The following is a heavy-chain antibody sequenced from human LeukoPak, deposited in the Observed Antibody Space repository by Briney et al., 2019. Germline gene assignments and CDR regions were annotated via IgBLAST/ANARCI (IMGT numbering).Heavy chain of an antibody. Sequence: ASVKVSCKASGYTFTSYDINWVRQATGQGLEWMGWMNPNSGNTGYAQKFQGRVTMTRNTSISTAYMELSSLRSEDTAVYYCARARPEYSSSSVWFDPWGQGTLVTVSS. CDR3: ARARPEYSSSSVWFDP. J-gene: IGHJ5*02. CDR2: MNPNSGNT. D-gene: IGHD6-6*01. CDR1: GYTFTSYD. V-gene: IGHV1-8*01.